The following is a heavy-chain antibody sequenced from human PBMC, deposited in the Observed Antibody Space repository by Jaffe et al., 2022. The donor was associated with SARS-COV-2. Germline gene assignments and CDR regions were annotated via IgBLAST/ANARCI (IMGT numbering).Heavy chain of an antibody. CDR3: ARFRPLTMNSWFDP. V-gene: IGHV4-39*01. J-gene: IGHJ5*02. CDR1: GGSISISSYY. Sequence: QLQLQESGPGLVKSSETLSLTCTVSGGSISISSYYWGWIRQPPGKGLEWIGNIYYSGTTYYNPSLKSRLTMSVDTSKNQFSLKLSSVTAADTAVYFCARFRPLTMNSWFDPWGQGTLVIVSS. CDR2: IYYSGTT.